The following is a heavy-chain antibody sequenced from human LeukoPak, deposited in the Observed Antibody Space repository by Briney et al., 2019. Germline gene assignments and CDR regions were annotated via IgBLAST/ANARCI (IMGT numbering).Heavy chain of an antibody. CDR2: IIPIFGTA. Sequence: SVKVSCKASGGTFSSYAISWVRQAPGQGLEWMGGIIPIFGTANYAQKFQGRVTITTDESTSTAYMELSSLRSEDTAVYYCARGVVPAATLYYYYHMDVWGKGTTVTVSS. V-gene: IGHV1-69*05. D-gene: IGHD2-2*01. CDR1: GGTFSSYA. CDR3: ARGVVPAATLYYYYHMDV. J-gene: IGHJ6*03.